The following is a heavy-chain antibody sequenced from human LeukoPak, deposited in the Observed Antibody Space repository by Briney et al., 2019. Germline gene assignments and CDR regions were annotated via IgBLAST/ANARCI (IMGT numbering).Heavy chain of an antibody. J-gene: IGHJ4*02. CDR2: IYYSGST. CDR1: GGSISSYY. Sequence: SETPSLTCTVSGGSISSYYWSWIRQPPGKGLEWIGYIYYSGSTNYNPSLKSRVTISVDTSKNQFSLKLSSVTAADTAVYYCARAANYDFCCFDYWGQGTLVIVSS. V-gene: IGHV4-59*01. CDR3: ARAANYDFCCFDY. D-gene: IGHD3-3*01.